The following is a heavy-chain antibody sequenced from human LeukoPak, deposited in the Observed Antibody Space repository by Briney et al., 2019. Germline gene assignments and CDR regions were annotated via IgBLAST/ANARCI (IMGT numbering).Heavy chain of an antibody. CDR1: GGSFSGYY. D-gene: IGHD4-17*01. Sequence: SETLSLTSAVYGGSFSGYYWSWIRQPPGKGLEWIGEINHSGSTNYNPSLKSRVTISVDTSKNQFSLKLSSVTAADTAVYYCARVFVTTVTKYNWFDPWGQGTLVTVSS. CDR3: ARVFVTTVTKYNWFDP. CDR2: INHSGST. J-gene: IGHJ5*02. V-gene: IGHV4-34*01.